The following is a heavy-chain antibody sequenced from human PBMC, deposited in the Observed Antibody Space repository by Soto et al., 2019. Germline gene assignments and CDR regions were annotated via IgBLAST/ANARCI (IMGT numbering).Heavy chain of an antibody. CDR2: INHSGST. D-gene: IGHD2-2*01. V-gene: IGHV4-34*01. J-gene: IGHJ6*03. CDR3: AREVVQDLYYYYYYMDV. Sequence: PSETLSLTCAVYGGSFSGYYWSWIRQPPGKGLEWIGEINHSGSTNYNPSLKSRVTISVDTSKNQFSLKLCSVTAADTAVYYCAREVVQDLYYYYYYMDVWGKGTTVTVSS. CDR1: GGSFSGYY.